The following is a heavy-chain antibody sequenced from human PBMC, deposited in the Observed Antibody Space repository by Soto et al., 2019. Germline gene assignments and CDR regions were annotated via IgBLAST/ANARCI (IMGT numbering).Heavy chain of an antibody. CDR3: ARAKLFGGYCSSTSCFHAFDI. CDR2: INPNSGGT. Sequence: GASLKVSCKASGYTFTGYYMHWVRQAPGQGLEWMGWINPNSGGTNYAQKFQGWVTMTRDTSISTAYMELSRLRSDDTAVYYCARAKLFGGYCSSTSCFHAFDIWGQGTMVTVSS. J-gene: IGHJ3*02. V-gene: IGHV1-2*04. CDR1: GYTFTGYY. D-gene: IGHD2-2*01.